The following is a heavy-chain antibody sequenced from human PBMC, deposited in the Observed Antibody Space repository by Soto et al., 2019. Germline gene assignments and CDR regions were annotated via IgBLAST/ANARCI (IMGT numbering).Heavy chain of an antibody. CDR3: AKDFIKYSSSWYEIAHGY. Sequence: GGSLRLSCAASGFTFSSYAMSWVRQAPGKGLEWVSAISGSGGSTYYADSVKGRFTISRDNSKNTLYLQMNSLRAEDTAVYYCAKDFIKYSSSWYEIAHGYWGQGTLVTVSS. CDR2: ISGSGGST. D-gene: IGHD6-13*01. CDR1: GFTFSSYA. V-gene: IGHV3-23*01. J-gene: IGHJ4*02.